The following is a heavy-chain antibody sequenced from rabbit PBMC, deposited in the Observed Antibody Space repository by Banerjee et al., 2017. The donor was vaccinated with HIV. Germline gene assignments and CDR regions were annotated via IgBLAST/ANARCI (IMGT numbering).Heavy chain of an antibody. D-gene: IGHD4-2*01. CDR3: ARERNGAAGGAPGDVGL. V-gene: IGHV1S40*01. CDR2: IGTDSGT. CDR1: GFSFSSSYY. Sequence: QSLEESGGDLVKPGASLTLTCTASGFSFSSSYYMCWVRQAPGKGLEWIACIGTDSGTYYATWAKGRFTISKASSTTVTLQMTSLTAADTATYFCARERNGAAGGAPGDVGLWGQGTLVTVS. J-gene: IGHJ3*01.